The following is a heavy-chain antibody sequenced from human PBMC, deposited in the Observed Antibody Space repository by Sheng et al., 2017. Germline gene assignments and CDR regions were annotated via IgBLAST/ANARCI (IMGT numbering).Heavy chain of an antibody. CDR1: GFTFSSYA. Sequence: EVQLLESGGGLVQPGGSLRLSCAASGFTFSSYAMSWVRQAPGKGLEWVSAISGSGGSTYYADSVKGRFTISRDNSKNTLYLQMNSLRAEDTAVYYCAKAQLGYCSSTSCFTGGLYYYYDGRRGAKGPRSPS. CDR2: ISGSGGST. V-gene: IGHV3-23*01. J-gene: IGHJ6*02. CDR3: AKAQLGYCSSTSCFTGGLYYYYDGRR. D-gene: IGHD2-2*01.